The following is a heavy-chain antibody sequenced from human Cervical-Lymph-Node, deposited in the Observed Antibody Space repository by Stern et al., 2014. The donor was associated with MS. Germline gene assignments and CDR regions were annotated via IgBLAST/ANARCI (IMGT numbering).Heavy chain of an antibody. CDR2: IIPIFGTA. Sequence: QVQLEESGAEVKKPGSSVKVSCKASGGTFSIYAISWVRQAPGQGLEWMGGIIPIFGTANYAQKFQGRVTITADESTSTAYMELSSLRSEDTAVYYCARDPASIVVVPAAMGNWFDPWGQGTLVTVSS. V-gene: IGHV1-69*01. D-gene: IGHD2-2*01. CDR3: ARDPASIVVVPAAMGNWFDP. CDR1: GGTFSIYA. J-gene: IGHJ5*02.